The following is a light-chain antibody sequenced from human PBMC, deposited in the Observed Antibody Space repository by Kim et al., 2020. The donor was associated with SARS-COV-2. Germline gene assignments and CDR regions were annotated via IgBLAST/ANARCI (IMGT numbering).Light chain of an antibody. Sequence: EFVLMQSPGTLSSSPGERATLSCRASQSVDSNYLAWYQQKPGQVPRLLIYGTSNRASGTPDRFSGSGSGTDFTLTINGLEPEDCAVYYCQQYGRSLWTFGQGTKVDIK. CDR2: GTS. CDR3: QQYGRSLWT. CDR1: QSVDSNY. V-gene: IGKV3-20*01. J-gene: IGKJ1*01.